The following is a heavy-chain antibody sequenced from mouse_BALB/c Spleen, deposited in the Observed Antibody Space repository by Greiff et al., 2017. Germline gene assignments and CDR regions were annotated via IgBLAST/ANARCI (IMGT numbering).Heavy chain of an antibody. CDR3: ARLDYRYDGYYAMDY. V-gene: IGHV5-17*02. D-gene: IGHD2-14*01. Sequence: EVQVVESGGGLVQPGGSRKLSCAASGFTFSSFGLHWVRQAPEKGLEWVAYISSGSSTIYYADTVKGRFTISRDNPKNTLFLQMTSLRSEDTAMYYCARLDYRYDGYYAMDYWGQGTSVTVSS. CDR1: GFTFSSFG. J-gene: IGHJ4*01. CDR2: ISSGSSTI.